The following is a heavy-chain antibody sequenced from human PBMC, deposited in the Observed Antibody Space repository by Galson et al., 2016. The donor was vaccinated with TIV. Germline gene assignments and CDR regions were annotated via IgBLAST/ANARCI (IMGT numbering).Heavy chain of an antibody. J-gene: IGHJ4*02. CDR2: ISFDGSEK. CDR3: ARAFLSYSFDY. CDR1: GFTFSSHA. D-gene: IGHD2/OR15-2a*01. V-gene: IGHV3-30*03. Sequence: SLRLSCAASGFTFSSHAITWVRQAPGKGLEWVSYISFDGSEKNYSDSVKGRFTISRDNSKKTLYLQMNRLRSEDTAVYYCARAFLSYSFDYWGQGTLVTVSA.